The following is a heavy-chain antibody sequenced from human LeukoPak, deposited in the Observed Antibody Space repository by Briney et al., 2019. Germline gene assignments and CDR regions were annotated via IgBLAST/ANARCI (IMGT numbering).Heavy chain of an antibody. CDR1: GGSFSGYY. Sequence: PSETLSLTCAVYGGSFSGYYWSWIRQPPGKGLEWIGEINHSGSTNYNPSLKSRVTISVDTSKNQFSLKLSSVTAADTAVHYCARGSRKYSGYLPYFDYWGQGTLVTVSS. D-gene: IGHD5-12*01. V-gene: IGHV4-34*01. J-gene: IGHJ4*02. CDR3: ARGSRKYSGYLPYFDY. CDR2: INHSGST.